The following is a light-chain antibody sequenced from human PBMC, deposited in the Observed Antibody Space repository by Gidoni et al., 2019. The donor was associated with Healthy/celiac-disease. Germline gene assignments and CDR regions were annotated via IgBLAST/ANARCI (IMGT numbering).Light chain of an antibody. Sequence: EIVMTQSPATLSVSPGERATLSCRASQSVSSNLAWYQQKPGQAPRLLIYGASTRATGIPARCSGGGSGTEFTLTISSLQSEDFAVDYCQQYNNWPSYTFGQGTKLEIK. V-gene: IGKV3-15*01. CDR2: GAS. CDR1: QSVSSN. CDR3: QQYNNWPSYT. J-gene: IGKJ2*01.